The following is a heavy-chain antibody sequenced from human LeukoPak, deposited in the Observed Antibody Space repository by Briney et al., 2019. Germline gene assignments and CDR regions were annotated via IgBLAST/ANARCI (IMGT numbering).Heavy chain of an antibody. CDR1: GFTYSDYE. D-gene: IGHD3-10*02. V-gene: IGHV3-48*03. CDR3: ARGALHVFDY. J-gene: IGHJ4*02. CDR2: ISTSGSTT. Sequence: GGSLRLSCAASGFTYSDYEINWVRQAPGKGLEWISCISTSGSTTYYADSVKGRFTISRDNAKNSLFLQMNTLTAEDTAVYYCARGALHVFDYWGQGTPVTVSS.